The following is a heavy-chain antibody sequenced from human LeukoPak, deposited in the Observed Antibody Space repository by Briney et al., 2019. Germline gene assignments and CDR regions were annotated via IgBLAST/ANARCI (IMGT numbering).Heavy chain of an antibody. J-gene: IGHJ4*02. Sequence: GGSLRLSFAASGYTFSRYWFHWVRQAPAKGLLWVSRINPDGGTTTYADSVKGRFTISRDNAKNTLYLQMNSLSGEDTAVYYCARDYSGYDDYWGQGTLVTVSS. CDR1: GYTFSRYW. CDR2: INPDGGTT. V-gene: IGHV3-74*01. D-gene: IGHD3-22*01. CDR3: ARDYSGYDDY.